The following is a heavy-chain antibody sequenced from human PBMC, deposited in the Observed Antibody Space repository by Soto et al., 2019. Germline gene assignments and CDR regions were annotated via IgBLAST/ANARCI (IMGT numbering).Heavy chain of an antibody. D-gene: IGHD6-13*01. J-gene: IGHJ6*02. CDR2: ISGSGGST. Sequence: GGSLRLSCAASGLTFSIYAMSWVRHAPGKGLEWVSAISGSGGSTYYADSVKGRFTISRDNSKNTLYLQMNSLRAEDTAVYYCAKGIAAAGTYYYYGMDVWGQGTTVTVSS. CDR1: GLTFSIYA. CDR3: AKGIAAAGTYYYYGMDV. V-gene: IGHV3-23*01.